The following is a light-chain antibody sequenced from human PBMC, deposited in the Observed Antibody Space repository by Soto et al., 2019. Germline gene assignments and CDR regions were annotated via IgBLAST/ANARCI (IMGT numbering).Light chain of an antibody. Sequence: QSVLTQPPSASGTPGQRVTISCSGSSSNIGSNTVNWYQQLPGTAPKLLIYSNNQRPSGVPDRFSGSKSGNTATLTISRVEAGDEADYYCQVWDSSSDHVVFGGGTQLTVL. CDR3: QVWDSSSDHVV. J-gene: IGLJ2*01. V-gene: IGLV1-44*01. CDR1: SSNIGSNT. CDR2: SNN.